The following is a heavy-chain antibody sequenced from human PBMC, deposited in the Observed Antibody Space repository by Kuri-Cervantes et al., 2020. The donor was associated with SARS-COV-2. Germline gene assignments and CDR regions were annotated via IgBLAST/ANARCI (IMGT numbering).Heavy chain of an antibody. CDR1: GGSFSGYY. J-gene: IGHJ4*02. V-gene: IGHV4-34*01. CDR3: ARGLFYFDY. Sequence: ESLRLSCAVYGGSFSGYYWSWIRQPPGKGLEWVGEINHSGTTNYNPSLKSRVTISVDTSKNQFSLKLSSVTAADTAVYYCARGLFYFDYWGQGTLVTVSS. CDR2: INHSGTT.